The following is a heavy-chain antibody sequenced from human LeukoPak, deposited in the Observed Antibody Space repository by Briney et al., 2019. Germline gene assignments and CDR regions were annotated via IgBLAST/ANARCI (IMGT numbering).Heavy chain of an antibody. CDR3: ARASDGWSIDY. CDR2: ITYDGSST. D-gene: IGHD5-24*01. Sequence: GGSLILSCAASGFTFTSHWIHWVRQAPGKGLLWVSYITYDGSSTIYAGSVKGRFTISRDNAKNTVHLQMNSLRVEDTAIYYCARASDGWSIDYWGQGTLVTVSS. J-gene: IGHJ4*02. CDR1: GFTFTSHW. V-gene: IGHV3-74*01.